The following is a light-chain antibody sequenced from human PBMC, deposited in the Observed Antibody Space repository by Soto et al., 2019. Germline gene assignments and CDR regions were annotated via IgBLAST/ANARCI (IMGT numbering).Light chain of an antibody. CDR2: EGI. CDR3: CSNAGSSTV. Sequence: QSVLTQPAPVFGSPGQSITISCTGTSCDVGSYNLVSWYQLHPGKAPRLMIYEGIKRPSGVSNRFSVSKSGNTASLTISGLQAEDEADYYCCSNAGSSTVFGTGTKVTVL. J-gene: IGLJ1*01. V-gene: IGLV2-23*03. CDR1: SCDVGSYNL.